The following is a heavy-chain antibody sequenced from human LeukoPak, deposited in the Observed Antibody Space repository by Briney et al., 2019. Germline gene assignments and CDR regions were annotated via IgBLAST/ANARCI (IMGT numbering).Heavy chain of an antibody. D-gene: IGHD6-13*01. Sequence: PSETLSLTCTVSGSSINSFDWSWIRQPARKGLEWIGRMYTSGTTKYNPSLRSRVTMSVDTSKNQLSLKMSSVTAADTAVYYCAKDGGLQQLPRGGDWYFDLWGRGGLVTVSS. CDR3: AKDGGLQQLPRGGDWYFDL. V-gene: IGHV4-4*07. J-gene: IGHJ2*01. CDR1: GSSINSFD. CDR2: MYTSGTT.